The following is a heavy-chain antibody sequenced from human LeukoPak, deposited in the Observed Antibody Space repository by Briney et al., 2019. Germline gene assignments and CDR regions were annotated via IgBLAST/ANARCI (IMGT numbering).Heavy chain of an antibody. V-gene: IGHV1-18*01. CDR1: GYTFTSYG. D-gene: IGHD3-16*01. Sequence: ASVKVSCKASGYTFTSYGISWVRQAPGQGLEWMGWISAYNGNTNYAQKLQGRVTMTTDTSTSTAYMELRSLRSDDTAVYYCARDWVFNRHYYGMDVWGQGTTVTVSS. J-gene: IGHJ6*02. CDR3: ARDWVFNRHYYGMDV. CDR2: ISAYNGNT.